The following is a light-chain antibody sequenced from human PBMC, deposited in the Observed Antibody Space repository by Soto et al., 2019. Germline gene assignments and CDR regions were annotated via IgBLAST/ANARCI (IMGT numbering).Light chain of an antibody. Sequence: ENVLTQSPGTLSLSPGDRASLSCRASQSVSNNYLAWHQQRPGQAPRLLIFGASNRATGVPDRFTGSASGTDFTLTISRLQPEDFAVYYCQQYGSSGTFGQGTKVDIK. CDR2: GAS. CDR3: QQYGSSGT. CDR1: QSVSNNY. J-gene: IGKJ1*01. V-gene: IGKV3-20*01.